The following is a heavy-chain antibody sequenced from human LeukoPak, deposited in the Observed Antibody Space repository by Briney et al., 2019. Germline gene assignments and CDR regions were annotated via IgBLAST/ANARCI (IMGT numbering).Heavy chain of an antibody. D-gene: IGHD4-17*01. CDR1: GFTFSSYA. CDR2: ISYDGSNK. Sequence: PGGSLRLSCAASGFTFSSYAMHWVRQAPGKGLEWVAVISYDGSNKYYADSVKGRFTISRDNSKNTLYLQMNSLRAEDTAVYYCARSSRYDYGDYDWGQGTLVTVSS. J-gene: IGHJ4*02. CDR3: ARSSRYDYGDYD. V-gene: IGHV3-30-3*01.